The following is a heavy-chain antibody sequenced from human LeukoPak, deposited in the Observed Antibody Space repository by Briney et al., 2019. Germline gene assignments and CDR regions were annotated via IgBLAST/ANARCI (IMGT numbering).Heavy chain of an antibody. CDR3: AREMGMSYYYYMDV. J-gene: IGHJ6*03. D-gene: IGHD5-24*01. V-gene: IGHV4-34*01. CDR2: INHSGST. CDR1: GGSFSGYY. Sequence: PSETLSLTCAVYGGSFSGYYWSWIRQPPGKGLEWIGEINHSGSTNYNPSLKSRVTISVDTSKNQFSLKLSSVTAADTAVYYCAREMGMSYYYYMDVWGKGTTVTVSS.